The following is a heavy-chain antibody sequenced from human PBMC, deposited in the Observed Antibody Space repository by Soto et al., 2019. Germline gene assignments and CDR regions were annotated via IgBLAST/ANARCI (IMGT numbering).Heavy chain of an antibody. CDR1: GFTFSNYA. J-gene: IGHJ5*02. V-gene: IGHV3-23*01. Sequence: EVQLLESGGGLVQPGGSLRLSCGASGFTFSNYAMSWVRQAPGKGLEWVSAISGSGRRTYYADSVKGRFTISRDNSKNTLYLQMNSLRAEDTAVYYGAKDGGGAPIFGVVNNWFDPWGQGTLVTVSS. D-gene: IGHD3-3*01. CDR3: AKDGGGAPIFGVVNNWFDP. CDR2: ISGSGRRT.